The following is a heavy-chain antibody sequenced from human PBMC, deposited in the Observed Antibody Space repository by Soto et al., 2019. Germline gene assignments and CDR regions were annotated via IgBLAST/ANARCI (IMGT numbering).Heavy chain of an antibody. CDR3: ARGGTFYDFWSGFYFAPYDYYGMYV. V-gene: IGHV1-46*01. D-gene: IGHD3-3*01. Sequence: ASVKVSCKASGYTFTSYYMHWVRQAPGQGLEWMGIINPSGGSTSYAQKFQGRVTMTRDTSTSTVYMELSSLRSEDTAVYYCARGGTFYDFWSGFYFAPYDYYGMYVWGQGATVTVSS. CDR1: GYTFTSYY. CDR2: INPSGGST. J-gene: IGHJ6*02.